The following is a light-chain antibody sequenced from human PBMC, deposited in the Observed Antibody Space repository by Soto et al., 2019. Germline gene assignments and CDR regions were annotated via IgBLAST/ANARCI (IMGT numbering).Light chain of an antibody. CDR2: DAS. CDR3: QQYNSYLRT. Sequence: DIQITHSPSTLSASVGDRVTITCRSSQSISSWLAWYQQKPGKAPKLLIFDASILESGVPSRFSGSGSGTQFTLTISSLQPDDFATYYCQQYNSYLRTLGQGTKVDIK. J-gene: IGKJ1*01. CDR1: QSISSW. V-gene: IGKV1-5*01.